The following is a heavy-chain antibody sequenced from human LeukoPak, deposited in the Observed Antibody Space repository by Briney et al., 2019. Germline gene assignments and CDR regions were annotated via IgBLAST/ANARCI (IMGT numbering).Heavy chain of an antibody. CDR1: GGSISSSSYY. D-gene: IGHD5-18*01. J-gene: IGHJ6*03. Sequence: SETLSLTCTVSGGSISSSSYYWSWIRQPPGKGLEWIGYIYTSGSTNYNPSLKSRVTISVDTSKNQFSLKLSSVTAADTAVYYCAGGYSYGHRYYYYYYYMDVWGKGTTVTVSS. CDR3: AGGYSYGHRYYYYYYYMDV. CDR2: IYTSGST. V-gene: IGHV4-61*05.